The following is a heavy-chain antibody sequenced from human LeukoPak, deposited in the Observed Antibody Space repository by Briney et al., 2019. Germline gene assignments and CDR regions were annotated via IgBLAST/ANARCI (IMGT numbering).Heavy chain of an antibody. CDR1: GFIFDDNT. CDR2: ISRDGTTT. Sequence: GWSLRLSRAASGFIFDDNTMHWVGQAPGKGPEWVSLISRDGTTTYYADSAKGRFTISRDSSKNSLYLQMNSLTTEDTALYYCAKDKDGGMDVWGQGTTVTVSS. V-gene: IGHV3-43*01. J-gene: IGHJ6*02. CDR3: AKDKDGGMDV.